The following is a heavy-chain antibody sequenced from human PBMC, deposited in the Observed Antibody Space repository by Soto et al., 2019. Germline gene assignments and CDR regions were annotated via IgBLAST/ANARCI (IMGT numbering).Heavy chain of an antibody. CDR3: AKDRGLVLSFYFDY. J-gene: IGHJ4*02. V-gene: IGHV3-9*01. Sequence: EVQLVESGGGLVQPGRSLRLSCAASGFTFDDYAMHWARQAPGKGLEWVSGISWNSGSIGYADSVKGRFTISRDNAKHSLYLQMNSLRAEDTALYYCAKDRGLVLSFYFDYWGQGTLVTVSS. D-gene: IGHD6-19*01. CDR2: ISWNSGSI. CDR1: GFTFDDYA.